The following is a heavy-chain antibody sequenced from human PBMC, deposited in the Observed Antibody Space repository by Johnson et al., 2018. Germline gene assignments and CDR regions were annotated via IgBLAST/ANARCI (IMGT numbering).Heavy chain of an antibody. CDR2: IAYDGSNK. J-gene: IGHJ1*01. CDR3: AKEGVMEWEYYGPFQY. CDR1: GFTFSSYG. Sequence: QVQLVESGGGVVQPGRSLRLSCAASGFTFSSYGMHWVRQAPGQGLEWVAVIAYDGSNKYYVDSVKGRFATPRDNSKNTLYLQMNSPRAEGTAVDYRAKEGVMEWEYYGPFQYWGPGTLVTVCS. V-gene: IGHV3-30*18. D-gene: IGHD1-26*01.